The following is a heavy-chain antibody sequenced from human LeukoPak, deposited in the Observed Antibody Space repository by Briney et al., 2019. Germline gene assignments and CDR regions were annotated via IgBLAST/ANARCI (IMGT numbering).Heavy chain of an antibody. CDR3: ARENAPPPTVTMVPPEPDY. D-gene: IGHD4-17*01. V-gene: IGHV3-33*01. CDR2: IWYDGSNK. CDR1: GFTFSSYG. Sequence: GRSLRLSCAASGFTFSSYGMRWVRQAPGKGLEWVAVIWYDGSNKYYADSVKGRFTISRDNSKNTLYLQMNSLRAEDTAVYYCARENAPPPTVTMVPPEPDYWGQGTLVTVSS. J-gene: IGHJ4*02.